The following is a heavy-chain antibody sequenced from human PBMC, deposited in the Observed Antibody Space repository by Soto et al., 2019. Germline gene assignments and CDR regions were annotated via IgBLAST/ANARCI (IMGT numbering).Heavy chain of an antibody. CDR1: GYTFINYA. CDR2: IIPIFGTA. D-gene: IGHD6-13*01. Sequence: ASVKVSCKASGYTFINYAINWVRQAPGQGLEWMGGIIPIFGTANYAQKFQGRVTITADESTSTAYMELSSLRSEDTAVYYCARGGNEIEQQLAHYYYYGMDVWGQGTTVTVSS. V-gene: IGHV1-69*13. J-gene: IGHJ6*02. CDR3: ARGGNEIEQQLAHYYYYGMDV.